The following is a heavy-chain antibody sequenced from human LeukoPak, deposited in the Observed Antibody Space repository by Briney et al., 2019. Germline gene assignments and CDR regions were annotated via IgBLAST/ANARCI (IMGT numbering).Heavy chain of an antibody. D-gene: IGHD6-19*01. V-gene: IGHV3-30*18. Sequence: GGSLRLSCAASGFTFSSYGMHWVRQAPGKGLEWVAVISYDGSNKYYADSVKGRFTISRDNPKNTLYLQMNSLRAEDTAVYYCAKPQLHSSGWYVFDYWGQGTLVTVSS. J-gene: IGHJ4*02. CDR1: GFTFSSYG. CDR3: AKPQLHSSGWYVFDY. CDR2: ISYDGSNK.